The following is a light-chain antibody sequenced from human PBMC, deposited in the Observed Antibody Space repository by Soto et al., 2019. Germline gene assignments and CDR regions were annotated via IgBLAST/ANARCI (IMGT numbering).Light chain of an antibody. CDR1: QSVSSN. CDR3: QQYNNWPPWT. CDR2: GAS. J-gene: IGKJ1*01. V-gene: IGKV3-15*01. Sequence: EIVMTQSPATLSVSPGERATLSCRASQSVSSNLAWYQQKPGQAPRLLIYGASTRATGIPGRFSGSGSGTEFTLTISSLQSEDFAVYYCQQYNNWPPWTFAQGTKVEIK.